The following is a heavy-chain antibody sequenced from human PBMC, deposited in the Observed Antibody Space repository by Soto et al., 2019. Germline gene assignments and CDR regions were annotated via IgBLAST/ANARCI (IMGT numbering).Heavy chain of an antibody. J-gene: IGHJ2*01. CDR2: ISYDGSNK. D-gene: IGHD2-15*01. Sequence: QVQLVESGGGVVQPGRSLRLSCAASGFTFSSYGMHWVRQAPGKGLEWVAVISYDGSNKYYADSVKGRFTISRDNSKNTLYLQMNSLRAEDTAVYYCARVAKCSGGSCYSTIKSGYFDLWGRGTLVTVSS. CDR1: GFTFSSYG. V-gene: IGHV3-30*03. CDR3: ARVAKCSGGSCYSTIKSGYFDL.